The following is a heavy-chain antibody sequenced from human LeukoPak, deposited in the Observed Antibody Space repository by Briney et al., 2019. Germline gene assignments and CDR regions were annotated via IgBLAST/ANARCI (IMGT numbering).Heavy chain of an antibody. D-gene: IGHD3-22*01. CDR1: GYTLTGYY. CDR3: ARDGEEYYYDSRGYYARY. Sequence: ASVKVSCKSSGYTLTGYYMHWVRQATGQGLEWMGLINPNSGGTNYAQKFQGRVTMTRDTSISTAYMELSRLRSDDTAVYYCARDGEEYYYDSRGYYARYWGQGNLVTVSS. J-gene: IGHJ4*02. V-gene: IGHV1-2*02. CDR2: INPNSGGT.